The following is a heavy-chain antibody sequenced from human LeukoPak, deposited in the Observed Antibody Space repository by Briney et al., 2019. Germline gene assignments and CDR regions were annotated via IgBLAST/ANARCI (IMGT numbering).Heavy chain of an antibody. D-gene: IGHD4-17*01. J-gene: IGHJ4*02. CDR1: GFTFSSYG. V-gene: IGHV3-30*18. Sequence: GRSLRLSCAASGFTFSSYGMHWVRQAPGKGLEWVAVISYDGSNKYYADSVKGRFTISRDNSKNTLYLQMNSLRAEDTAVYYCAKDSKYGDYAIDYWGQGTLVTVSS. CDR2: ISYDGSNK. CDR3: AKDSKYGDYAIDY.